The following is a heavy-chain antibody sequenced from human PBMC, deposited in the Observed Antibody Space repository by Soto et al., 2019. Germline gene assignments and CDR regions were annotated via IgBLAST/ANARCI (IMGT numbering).Heavy chain of an antibody. CDR2: ISSDGSNT. J-gene: IGHJ6*02. CDR1: GITLSNYG. D-gene: IGHD5-12*01. V-gene: IGHV3-30*03. Sequence: RSLSCAASGITLSNYGMHWVRQAPGKGLEWLAVISSDGSNTFYADSVKGRLTISRDNSKSTLYLQMDSLRTEDTAVYFCAASGRGYNSGAPHAYYGMDLWGQGTTVTVS. CDR3: AASGRGYNSGAPHAYYGMDL.